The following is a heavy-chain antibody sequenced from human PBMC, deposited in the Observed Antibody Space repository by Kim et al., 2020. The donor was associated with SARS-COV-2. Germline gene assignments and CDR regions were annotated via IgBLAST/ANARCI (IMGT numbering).Heavy chain of an antibody. D-gene: IGHD3-22*01. Sequence: ESVKGRFTIDRDKSKNTLYLQMISLRAEDTAVYYCAERVTMIVVVSPFDYWGQGTLVTVSS. V-gene: IGHV3-23*01. J-gene: IGHJ4*02. CDR3: AERVTMIVVVSPFDY.